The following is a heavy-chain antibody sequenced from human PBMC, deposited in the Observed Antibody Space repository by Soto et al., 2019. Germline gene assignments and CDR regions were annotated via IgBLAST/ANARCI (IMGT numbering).Heavy chain of an antibody. CDR1: GGSISSGGYY. J-gene: IGHJ6*02. CDR3: ARNRYNLEWLFSGMDV. Sequence: SETLSLTCTVSGGSISSGGYYWSWIRQHPGKGLEWIGYIYYSGSTYYNPSLKSRVTISVDTSKNQFSLKLSSVTAADTAVYYCARNRYNLEWLFSGMDVWGQGTTVTVSS. CDR2: IYYSGST. V-gene: IGHV4-31*03. D-gene: IGHD3-3*01.